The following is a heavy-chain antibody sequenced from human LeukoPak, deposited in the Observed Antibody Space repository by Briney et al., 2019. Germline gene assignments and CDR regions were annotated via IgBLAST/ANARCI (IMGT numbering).Heavy chain of an antibody. CDR1: GFTASSNY. Sequence: GGSLRLSCAASGFTASSNYMSWVRQAPGKGLEWVSVIYSGGSTYYADSVKGRFTISRDNSKNTLYLQMNSLRAEDTAVYYCARDFRYCSSTSCQTSDYWGQGTLVTVSS. J-gene: IGHJ4*02. D-gene: IGHD2-2*01. CDR3: ARDFRYCSSTSCQTSDY. CDR2: IYSGGST. V-gene: IGHV3-53*01.